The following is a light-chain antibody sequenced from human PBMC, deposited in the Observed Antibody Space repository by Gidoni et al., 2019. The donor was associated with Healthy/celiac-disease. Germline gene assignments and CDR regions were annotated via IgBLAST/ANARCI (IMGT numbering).Light chain of an antibody. CDR2: DAS. V-gene: IGKV3-11*01. CDR3: QQRSNWWT. J-gene: IGKJ1*01. CDR1: QSVSSY. Sequence: EIVLTKSPATLSLSPGERATLSCRASQSVSSYLAWYQQKPGQAPRLLIYDASNRATGIPARFSGSGSGTDFTLTISSLEPEDFAVYYGQQRSNWWTFGQGTKVEIK.